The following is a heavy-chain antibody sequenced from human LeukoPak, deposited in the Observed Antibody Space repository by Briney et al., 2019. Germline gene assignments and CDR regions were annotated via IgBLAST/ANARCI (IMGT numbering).Heavy chain of an antibody. CDR1: GVSISNHY. CDR2: IYYTGNT. CDR3: VRHSRLVAFDY. V-gene: IGHV4-59*08. J-gene: IGHJ4*02. Sequence: SETRSLTCTVSGVSISNHYSGWIRQPPGKGLKWIGYIYYTGNTNYNPSLTSRVTISEATSKNQVSPKLSSVTAAHTAVYYCVRHSRLVAFDYWGQGNLVTVSS. D-gene: IGHD5-12*01.